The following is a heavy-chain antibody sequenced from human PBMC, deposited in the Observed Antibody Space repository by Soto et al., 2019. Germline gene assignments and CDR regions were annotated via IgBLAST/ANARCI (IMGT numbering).Heavy chain of an antibody. V-gene: IGHV3-66*01. Sequence: GGSLRLSCAASGFTVSSNYMSWVRQAPGKGLEWVSVIYSGGSTYYADSVKGRFTISRDNSKNTLYLQMNSLRAEDTAVYYCAQSGYSSGWYQPSNYYYYGIDVWGQGTTVTVSS. CDR3: AQSGYSSGWYQPSNYYYYGIDV. CDR1: GFTVSSNY. CDR2: IYSGGST. D-gene: IGHD6-19*01. J-gene: IGHJ6*02.